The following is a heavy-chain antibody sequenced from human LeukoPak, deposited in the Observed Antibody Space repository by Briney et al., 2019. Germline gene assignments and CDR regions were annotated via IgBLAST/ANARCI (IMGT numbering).Heavy chain of an antibody. V-gene: IGHV1-46*01. CDR2: INPSGGST. D-gene: IGHD5-24*01. CDR1: GYTFTSYY. J-gene: IGHJ4*02. Sequence: ASVKVSCKASGYTFTSYYMHWVRQAPGQGLEWMGIINPSGGSTSYAQKFQGRVTMTRDTSASTAYMELSSLRSEDTAVYYCARDHGSGPDYWGQGTLVTVSS. CDR3: ARDHGSGPDY.